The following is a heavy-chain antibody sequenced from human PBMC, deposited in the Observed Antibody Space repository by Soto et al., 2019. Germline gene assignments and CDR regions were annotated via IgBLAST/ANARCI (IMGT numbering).Heavy chain of an antibody. D-gene: IGHD3-3*01. J-gene: IGHJ4*02. CDR2: ISSSSSTI. V-gene: IGHV3-48*02. CDR3: ARVVEYYDFWSGYYKVAGFDY. CDR1: GFTFSSYS. Sequence: GSLRLSCAASGFTFSSYSMNWVRQAPGKGLEWVSYISSSSSTIYYADSVKGRFTISRDNAKNSLYLQMNSLRDEDTAVYYCARVVEYYDFWSGYYKVAGFDYWGQGTLVTVSS.